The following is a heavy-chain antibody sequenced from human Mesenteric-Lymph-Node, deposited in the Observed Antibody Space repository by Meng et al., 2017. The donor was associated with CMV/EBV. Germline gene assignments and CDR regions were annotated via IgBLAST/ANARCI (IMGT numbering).Heavy chain of an antibody. Sequence: KSSGDTLSHSNLTWVRQAPGQGLEWLGRIIPMLGVANYAQKFQGRVTITADTSTSTAYMELRSLRSEDTAIYYCARVGERGSSSHTDYWGQGTLVTVSS. D-gene: IGHD6-13*01. CDR3: ARVGERGSSSHTDY. V-gene: IGHV1-69*02. CDR1: GDTLSHSN. CDR2: IIPMLGVA. J-gene: IGHJ4*02.